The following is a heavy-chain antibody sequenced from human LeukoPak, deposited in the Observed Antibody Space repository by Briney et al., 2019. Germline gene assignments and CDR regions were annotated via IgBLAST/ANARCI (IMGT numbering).Heavy chain of an antibody. CDR1: GGSISSYY. CDR2: IYYSGST. Sequence: PSETLSLTCTVSGGSISSYYWSWIRQPPGKGLEWIGYIYYSGSTNYNPSLKSRVTISVDTSKNQFSLKLSSVTAADTAVYYCAVRGYCSGGSCYLIDYWGQGTLVTVSP. J-gene: IGHJ4*02. V-gene: IGHV4-59*12. D-gene: IGHD2-15*01. CDR3: AVRGYCSGGSCYLIDY.